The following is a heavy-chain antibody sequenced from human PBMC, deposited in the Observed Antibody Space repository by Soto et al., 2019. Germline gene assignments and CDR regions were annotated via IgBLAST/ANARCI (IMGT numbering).Heavy chain of an antibody. D-gene: IGHD3-9*01. CDR1: GFTFSSYA. CDR3: AKESYDILTGYYPISLFDY. Sequence: EVQLLESGGGLVQPGGSLRLPCAASGFTFSSYAMSWVRQAPGKGLEWVSAISGSGGSTYYADSVKGRFTISRDNSKNTLYLQMNSLRAEDTAVYYCAKESYDILTGYYPISLFDYWGQGTLVTVSS. V-gene: IGHV3-23*01. CDR2: ISGSGGST. J-gene: IGHJ4*02.